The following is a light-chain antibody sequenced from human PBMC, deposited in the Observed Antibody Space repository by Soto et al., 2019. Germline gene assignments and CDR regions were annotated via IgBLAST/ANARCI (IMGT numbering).Light chain of an antibody. CDR3: SSYTSSTTLV. CDR1: SSDVGGYNY. J-gene: IGLJ2*01. V-gene: IGLV2-14*01. Sequence: QSVLTQPASVSGSPGQSITISCTGTSSDVGGYNYVSWYQQHPGKAPKLMIYDVSHRPSGVSNRFSGSKSGNTASLTISGLQAEDEADYYCSSYTSSTTLVFDGGTKVTVL. CDR2: DVS.